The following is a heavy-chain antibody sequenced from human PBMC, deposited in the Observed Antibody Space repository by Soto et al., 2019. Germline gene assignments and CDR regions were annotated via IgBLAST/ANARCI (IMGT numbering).Heavy chain of an antibody. Sequence: QVQLVESGGGVVQPGRSLRLSCAASGFTFSSYGMHWVRQAPGKGLEWVAVIWYDGSNKYYADSVKGRFTISRDNSKNTLYQQMNSLRAEDTAVYYCARDLHSGSSHRFDCLGQGTLVTVSS. J-gene: IGHJ4*02. D-gene: IGHD1-26*01. CDR2: IWYDGSNK. CDR3: ARDLHSGSSHRFDC. V-gene: IGHV3-33*01. CDR1: GFTFSSYG.